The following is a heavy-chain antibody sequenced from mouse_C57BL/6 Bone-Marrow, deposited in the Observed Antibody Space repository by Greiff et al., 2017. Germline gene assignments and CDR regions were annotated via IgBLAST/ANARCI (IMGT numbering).Heavy chain of an antibody. CDR1: GFTFSDYY. V-gene: IGHV5-12*01. D-gene: IGHD1-1*01. CDR3: ARQPPSYYGSSPWFAY. CDR2: ISNGGGST. J-gene: IGHJ3*01. Sequence: EVKLQESGGGLVQPGGSLKLSCAASGFTFSDYYMYWVRQTPEKRLEWVAYISNGGGSTYYPDTVKGRFTISRDNAKNTLYLQMSRLKSEDTAMYYCARQPPSYYGSSPWFAYWGQGTLVTVSA.